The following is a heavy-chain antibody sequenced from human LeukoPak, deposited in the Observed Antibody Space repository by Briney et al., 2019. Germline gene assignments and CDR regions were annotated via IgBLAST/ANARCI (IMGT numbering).Heavy chain of an antibody. CDR2: IYYSGST. D-gene: IGHD3-22*01. J-gene: IGHJ4*02. CDR3: ASQAPYYYDSSGIDY. CDR1: GGFISSSSYY. Sequence: SETLSLTCTVSGGFISSSSYYWGWIRQPPGKGLEWIGSIYYSGSTYYNPSLKSRVTISVDTSKNQFSLKLSSVTAADTAVYYCASQAPYYYDSSGIDYWGQGTLVTVSS. V-gene: IGHV4-39*07.